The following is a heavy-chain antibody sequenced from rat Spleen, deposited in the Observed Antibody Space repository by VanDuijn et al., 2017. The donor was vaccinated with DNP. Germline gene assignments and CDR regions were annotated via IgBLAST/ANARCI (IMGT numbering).Heavy chain of an antibody. V-gene: IGHV2S1*01. CDR1: GFSLTSYA. J-gene: IGHJ3*01. CDR2: IRSGGST. D-gene: IGHD1-2*01. CDR3: ARSPETSYIYFPWAY. Sequence: QVRLRESGPGLVQPSHTLSLTCTVSGFSLTSYAVSWVRQPPGKGLEWMGRIRSGGSTDYNSALKSRLSISRDTSKSQVFLKMNSLQTEDTATYYCARSPETSYIYFPWAYWGQGTLVIVSS.